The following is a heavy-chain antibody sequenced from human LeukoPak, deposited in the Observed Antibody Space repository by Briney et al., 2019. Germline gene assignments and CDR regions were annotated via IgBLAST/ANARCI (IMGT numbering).Heavy chain of an antibody. CDR2: IIPIFGTA. Sequence: SVKVSCKASGGTFSSYAISWVRQAPGQGLEWMGGIIPIFGTANYAQKFQGRVTITADESTSTAYMELSSLRSEDTAVYFCASAPRYSSSWPDNWFDPWGQGTLVTVSS. CDR1: GGTFSSYA. D-gene: IGHD6-13*01. J-gene: IGHJ5*02. CDR3: ASAPRYSSSWPDNWFDP. V-gene: IGHV1-69*13.